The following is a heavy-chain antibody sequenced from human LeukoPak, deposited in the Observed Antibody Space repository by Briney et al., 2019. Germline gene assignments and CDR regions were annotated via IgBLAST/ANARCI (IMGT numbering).Heavy chain of an antibody. CDR1: GGTFSSYA. CDR3: ARFRSAAAGTPFYYYGMDV. CDR2: IIPIFGTA. D-gene: IGHD6-13*01. V-gene: IGHV1-69*05. Sequence: GASVKVSCKASGGTFSSYAISWVRQAPGQGLEWMGGIIPIFGTANYAQKFQGRVTMTRDTSTSTVYMELSSLRSEDTAVYYCARFRSAAAGTPFYYYGMDVWGQGTTVTVSS. J-gene: IGHJ6*02.